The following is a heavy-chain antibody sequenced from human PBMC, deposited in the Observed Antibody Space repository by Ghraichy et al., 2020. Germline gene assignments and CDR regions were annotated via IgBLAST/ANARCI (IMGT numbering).Heavy chain of an antibody. CDR2: ISYDGSNK. D-gene: IGHD6-19*01. CDR1: GFTFSSYA. Sequence: GGSLRLSCAASGFTFSSYAMHWVRQAPGKGLEWVAVISYDGSNKYYADSVKGRFTISRDNSKNTLYLQMNSLRAEDTAVYYCARGPDSSGWYADYWGQGTLVTVSS. CDR3: ARGPDSSGWYADY. V-gene: IGHV3-30-3*01. J-gene: IGHJ4*02.